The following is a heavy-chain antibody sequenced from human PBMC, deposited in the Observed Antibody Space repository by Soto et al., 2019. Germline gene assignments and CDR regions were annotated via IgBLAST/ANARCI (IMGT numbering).Heavy chain of an antibody. Sequence: KFQGRVTMTTDTSTSTAYMELRSLRSDDTAVYYCARDPQILDYWGQGTLVTVSS. D-gene: IGHD3-9*01. CDR3: ARDPQILDY. J-gene: IGHJ4*02. V-gene: IGHV1-18*01.